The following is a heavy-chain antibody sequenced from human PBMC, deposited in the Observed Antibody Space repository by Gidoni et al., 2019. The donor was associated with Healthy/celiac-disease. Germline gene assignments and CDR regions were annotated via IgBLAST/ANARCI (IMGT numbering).Heavy chain of an antibody. D-gene: IGHD3-10*02. CDR2: IRSKAYSYAT. CDR3: TPLGSGSYYN. V-gene: IGHV3-73*02. Sequence: EVQLVESGGGLVQPGGSLKLSCAASGFTFSGSAMHWVRQASGKGLEWVGRIRSKAYSYATAYAASVKGRFTISRDDSENTAYLQMNSLKTEDTAVYYCTPLGSGSYYNWGQGTLVTVSS. J-gene: IGHJ4*02. CDR1: GFTFSGSA.